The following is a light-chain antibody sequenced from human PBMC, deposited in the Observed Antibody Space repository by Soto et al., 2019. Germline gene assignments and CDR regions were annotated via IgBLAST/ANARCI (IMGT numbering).Light chain of an antibody. V-gene: IGKV1-39*01. CDR3: QQSYSTLFT. CDR1: QTIIRY. Sequence: DIQMTQSPSSLYASVGDRVTITCRASQTIIRYLNWYQQKPGRAPNLLIYAASSLQSGVPSRFSGSGSGTEVTLTISSLQPEDFATYYCQQSYSTLFTFGPGTKVEIK. J-gene: IGKJ3*01. CDR2: AAS.